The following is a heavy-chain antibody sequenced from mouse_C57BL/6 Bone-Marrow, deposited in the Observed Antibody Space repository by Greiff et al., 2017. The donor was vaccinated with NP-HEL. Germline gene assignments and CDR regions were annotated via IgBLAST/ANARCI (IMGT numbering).Heavy chain of an antibody. CDR1: GFTFRDFY. V-gene: IGHV7-1*01. J-gene: IGHJ3*01. CDR3: SRDHSNYGAWFAY. Sequence: EVQGVESGGGLVQSGRSLRLSCATSGFTFRDFYMEWVRQAPGKGLEWIAASRNKANDDTTEYSASGQGRVIVSRDNSQSILYLQMNALRAEDAAIYYFSRDHSNYGAWFAYWGQGTLVTVST. D-gene: IGHD2-5*01. CDR2: SRNKANDDTT.